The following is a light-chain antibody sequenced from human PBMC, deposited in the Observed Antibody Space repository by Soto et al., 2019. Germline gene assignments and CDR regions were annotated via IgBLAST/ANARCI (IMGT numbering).Light chain of an antibody. CDR3: AAWDVSLSGHYV. J-gene: IGLJ1*01. CDR2: RNN. Sequence: QSVLAQPPSASGTPGQRVTISCSGSTSNIGTNYVYWYHQLPGTAPKLLISRNNQRPSGVPDRFSGSKSGTSASLAISGLRSEDEGDYYCAAWDVSLSGHYVFGTGTKVTVL. V-gene: IGLV1-47*01. CDR1: TSNIGTNY.